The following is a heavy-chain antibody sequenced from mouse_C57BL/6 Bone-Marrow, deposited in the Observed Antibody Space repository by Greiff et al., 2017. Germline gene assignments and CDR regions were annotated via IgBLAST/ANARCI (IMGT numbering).Heavy chain of an antibody. CDR3: ARAEIITTVPAWFAY. V-gene: IGHV1-39*01. CDR2: INPNYGTT. CDR1: GYSFTDYN. D-gene: IGHD1-1*01. Sequence: VQLQQSGPELVKPGASVKISCKASGYSFTDYNMNWVKQSNGKSLEWIGVINPNYGTTSYNQKFKGKATLTVDQSSSTAYMQLNSLTSEDSAVYYCARAEIITTVPAWFAYWGQGTLVTVSA. J-gene: IGHJ3*01.